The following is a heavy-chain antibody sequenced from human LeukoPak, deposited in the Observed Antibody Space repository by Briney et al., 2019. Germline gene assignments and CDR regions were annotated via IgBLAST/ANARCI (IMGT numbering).Heavy chain of an antibody. V-gene: IGHV3-9*01. D-gene: IGHD6-13*01. Sequence: GGSLRLSCAASGFTFDDYAMHWVRQAPGKGLEWVSGISWNSGRIGYADSVKGRFTIYRDNAKNSLYLQMNSLRAEDTALYYCAKDACMGKQLVFDYWGQGTLVTVSS. CDR2: ISWNSGRI. CDR1: GFTFDDYA. J-gene: IGHJ4*02. CDR3: AKDACMGKQLVFDY.